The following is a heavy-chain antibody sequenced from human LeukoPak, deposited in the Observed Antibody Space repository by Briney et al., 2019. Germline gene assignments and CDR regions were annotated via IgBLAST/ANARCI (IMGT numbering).Heavy chain of an antibody. Sequence: GGPLRLSCAASGFTFSSYEMNWVRQAPGKGLEWVSYISSSGSTIYHADSVKGRFTISRDNAKNSLYLQMSSLRAEDTAVYYCARDRAQPAAPRVWFDPWGQGTLVTVSS. V-gene: IGHV3-48*03. CDR3: ARDRAQPAAPRVWFDP. CDR1: GFTFSSYE. CDR2: ISSSGSTI. J-gene: IGHJ5*02. D-gene: IGHD2-2*01.